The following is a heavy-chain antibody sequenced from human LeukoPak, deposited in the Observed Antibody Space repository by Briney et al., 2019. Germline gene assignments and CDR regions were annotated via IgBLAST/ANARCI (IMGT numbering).Heavy chain of an antibody. CDR2: ISGSGST. D-gene: IGHD3-10*01. J-gene: IGHJ4*02. Sequence: GGSLRLSCAASGFTFSNYVMSWVRQAPGKELEWVSAISGSGSTYYADSVKGRFTISRDNSKDTLYLQMNSLRAEDTAVYYCAKDPYGSGSSVPDYWGQGTLVTVSS. CDR1: GFTFSNYV. CDR3: AKDPYGSGSSVPDY. V-gene: IGHV3-23*01.